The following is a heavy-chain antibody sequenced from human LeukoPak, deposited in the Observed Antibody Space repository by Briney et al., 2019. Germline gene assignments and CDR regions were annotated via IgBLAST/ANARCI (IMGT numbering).Heavy chain of an antibody. CDR1: GYTFTGYY. V-gene: IGHV1-2*02. CDR3: ASGDSTGTTRQYNDY. J-gene: IGHJ4*02. CDR2: INPNSGGT. Sequence: ASVKVSCKASGYTFTGYYMHWVRQAPGQGLELMGWINPNSGGTNYAQKFQGRVTMTRDTSISTAYMELSRLRSDDTAVYYCASGDSTGTTRQYNDYWGQGTLVTVSS. D-gene: IGHD4-17*01.